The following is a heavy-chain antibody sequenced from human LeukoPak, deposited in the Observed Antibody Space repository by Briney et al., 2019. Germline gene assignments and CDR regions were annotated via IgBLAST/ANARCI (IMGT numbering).Heavy chain of an antibody. J-gene: IGHJ4*02. Sequence: SETLSLTCNVSGGSISSNSYYWGWIRQPPGKGLEWIGSIYYSGSTYYNPSLKSRVTISVDTSKNQFSLKLSSVTAADTAVYYCARPYGGGAAIDYWGQGTLVTVSS. CDR1: GGSISSNSYY. CDR3: ARPYGGGAAIDY. D-gene: IGHD4-23*01. CDR2: IYYSGST. V-gene: IGHV4-39*01.